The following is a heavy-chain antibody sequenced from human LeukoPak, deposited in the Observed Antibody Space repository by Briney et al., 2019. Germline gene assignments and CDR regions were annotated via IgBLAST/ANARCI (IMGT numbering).Heavy chain of an antibody. CDR3: ARDRGYSGYDWPYYFDY. V-gene: IGHV1-69*11. J-gene: IGHJ4*02. D-gene: IGHD5-12*01. CDR2: INPSGGST. Sequence: ASVTVSCTASGGTFSSYAISWVRQAPGQGLEWMGIINPSGGSTSYAQKFQGRVTITADESTSTAYMELSSLRSEDTAVYYCARDRGYSGYDWPYYFDYWGQGTLVTVSS. CDR1: GGTFSSYA.